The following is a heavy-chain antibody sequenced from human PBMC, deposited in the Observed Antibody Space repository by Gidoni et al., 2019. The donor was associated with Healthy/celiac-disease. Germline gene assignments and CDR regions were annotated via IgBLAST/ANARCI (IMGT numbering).Heavy chain of an antibody. CDR1: GFTFSNAW. Sequence: EVQLVESGGGLVKPGGSLRLSCAASGFTFSNAWLSWVRQAPGKGLEWVGRIKSKTDGGTTDYAAPVKGRFTISRDDSKNTLYLQMNSLKTEDTAVYYCTTTVPQYYYDSSGYPFDYWGQGTLVTVSS. V-gene: IGHV3-15*01. D-gene: IGHD3-22*01. J-gene: IGHJ4*02. CDR2: IKSKTDGGTT. CDR3: TTTVPQYYYDSSGYPFDY.